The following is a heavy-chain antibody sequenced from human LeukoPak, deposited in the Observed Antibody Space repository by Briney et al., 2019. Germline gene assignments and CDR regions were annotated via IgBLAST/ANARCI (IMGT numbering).Heavy chain of an antibody. D-gene: IGHD4-11*01. CDR3: ARIYSNSDYFDY. V-gene: IGHV4-30-2*01. Sequence: SETLSLTCAVSGGSISSGGYSWSWLRQPPGKGLEWIGYIYHSGSTYYNPSLKSRVTISVDRSKNQFSLKLSSVTAADTAVYYCARIYSNSDYFDYWGQGTLVTVSS. J-gene: IGHJ4*02. CDR2: IYHSGST. CDR1: GGSISSGGYS.